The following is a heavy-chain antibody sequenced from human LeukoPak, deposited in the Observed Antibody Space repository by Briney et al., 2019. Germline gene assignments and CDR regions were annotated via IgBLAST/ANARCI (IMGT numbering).Heavy chain of an antibody. V-gene: IGHV3-48*03. Sequence: PGGSLRLSCAVSGFPFSIYEMNWVRQAPGKGLEWVSNIGSSGTTIYYADSVKGRFSISRDNAKSSLYLQMNSLGVEDTAVYYCALLAVASDFDYWGQGALVTVSS. CDR3: ALLAVASDFDY. J-gene: IGHJ4*02. CDR2: IGSSGTTI. D-gene: IGHD6-19*01. CDR1: GFPFSIYE.